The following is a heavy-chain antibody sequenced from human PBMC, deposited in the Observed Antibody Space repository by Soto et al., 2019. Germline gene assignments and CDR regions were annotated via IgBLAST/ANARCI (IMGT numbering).Heavy chain of an antibody. Sequence: VQLVESGGGLVQPGGSLRLSCAASGFTFSSYEMNWVRQAPGKGLEWVSYISSSGSTIYYADSVKGRFTISRDNAKNSLYLQMNSLRAEDTAVYYCATGGVITMIVVGDAFDIWGQGTMVTVSS. J-gene: IGHJ3*02. D-gene: IGHD3-22*01. V-gene: IGHV3-48*03. CDR3: ATGGVITMIVVGDAFDI. CDR1: GFTFSSYE. CDR2: ISSSGSTI.